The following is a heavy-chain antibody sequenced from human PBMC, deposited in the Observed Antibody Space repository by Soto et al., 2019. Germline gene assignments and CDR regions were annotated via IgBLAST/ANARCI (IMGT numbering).Heavy chain of an antibody. CDR2: IYPGDSDT. D-gene: IGHD3-22*01. Sequence: SLNISFKGSGYSFTSYWIGWVRQMPGKGLEWMGIIYPGDSDTRYSPSFQGQVTISADKSISTAYLQWSSLKASDTAMYYCARRYYYDSRTGGGAFDIWGQGTMVTVSS. J-gene: IGHJ3*02. CDR1: GYSFTSYW. CDR3: ARRYYYDSRTGGGAFDI. V-gene: IGHV5-51*01.